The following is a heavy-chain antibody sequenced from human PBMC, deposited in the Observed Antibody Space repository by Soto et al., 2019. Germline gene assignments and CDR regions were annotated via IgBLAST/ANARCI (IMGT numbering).Heavy chain of an antibody. Sequence: SETLSLTCTVSGGSISSSSYYWGWIRQPPGKGLEWIGSIYYSGSTYYNPSLKSRVTISVDTSKNQFSLKLSSVTAADTAVYYCARQQIHTMVRGVISYWGQGTLVTVSS. CDR3: ARQQIHTMVRGVISY. D-gene: IGHD3-10*01. V-gene: IGHV4-39*01. CDR2: IYYSGST. CDR1: GGSISSSSYY. J-gene: IGHJ4*02.